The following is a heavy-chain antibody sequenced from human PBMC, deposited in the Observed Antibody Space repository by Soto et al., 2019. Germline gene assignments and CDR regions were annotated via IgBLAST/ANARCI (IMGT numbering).Heavy chain of an antibody. Sequence: WETLSLTCAVYGGSFSGYYWSWIRQPPGKGLEWIGEINHSGSTNYNPSLKSRVTISVDTSKNQFSLKLSSVTAADTAVYYCARGPTKSNCSGGSCYSRGHYYYYYGMDVWGQGTTVTVSS. J-gene: IGHJ6*02. D-gene: IGHD2-15*01. CDR2: INHSGST. CDR3: ARGPTKSNCSGGSCYSRGHYYYYYGMDV. V-gene: IGHV4-34*01. CDR1: GGSFSGYY.